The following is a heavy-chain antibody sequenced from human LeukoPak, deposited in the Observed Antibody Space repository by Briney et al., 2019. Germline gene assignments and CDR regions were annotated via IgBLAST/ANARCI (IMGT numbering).Heavy chain of an antibody. CDR3: ARVPKDSGHFDY. CDR2: IDYSGST. CDR1: GDSISSYY. D-gene: IGHD3-10*01. Sequence: SETLSLTCTVSGDSISSYYWGWIRQPPGKGLEWIGYIDYSGSTTYNPSLKSRVNISLDPSKNQCSLRLSSVTAADTAVYYCARVPKDSGHFDYWGQGTLVTVSS. J-gene: IGHJ4*02. V-gene: IGHV4-59*01.